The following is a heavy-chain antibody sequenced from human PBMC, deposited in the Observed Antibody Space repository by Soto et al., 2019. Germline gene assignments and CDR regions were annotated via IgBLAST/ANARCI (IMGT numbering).Heavy chain of an antibody. CDR1: EFSFSDQY. V-gene: IGHV3-72*01. CDR2: SRNRVNNFST. D-gene: IGHD2-15*01. J-gene: IGHJ4*02. CDR3: SRVDPSAKRPDY. Sequence: GGSLRLSCTVSAVSEFSFSDQYMDWVRQAPGKGLEWVGRSRNRVNNFSTAYAASVQGRFTISRDESKNTVYLQMHSLKTDDTAVYYCSRVDPSAKRPDYWRQGPLVTVYS.